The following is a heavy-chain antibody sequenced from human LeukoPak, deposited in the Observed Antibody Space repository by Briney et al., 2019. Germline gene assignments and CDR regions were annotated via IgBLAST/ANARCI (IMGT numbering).Heavy chain of an antibody. V-gene: IGHV1-46*01. CDR1: GYTFTSYY. Sequence: ASVKVSCKASGYTFTSYYMHWVRQAPGQGLEWMGIINHSGGSTSYAQKFQGRVTMTRDTSTSTVYMELSSLRSEDTAVYYCARVFLTKYDLDYWGQGTLVTVSS. J-gene: IGHJ4*02. D-gene: IGHD3-3*01. CDR2: INHSGGST. CDR3: ARVFLTKYDLDY.